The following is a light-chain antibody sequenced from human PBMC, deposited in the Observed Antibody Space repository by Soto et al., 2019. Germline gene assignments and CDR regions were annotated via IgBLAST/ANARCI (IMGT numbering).Light chain of an antibody. J-gene: IGLJ1*01. CDR3: SSYKSRCPRV. Sequence: QSVLTQPASVSGSPGQSITISCTGTSSDVGGYNYVSWYQQHPGKAPKLMIYDVSNRPSGVSNRFTGSKSGNTASLTISGLQAEDVADSYCSSYKSRCPRVFRTGTKVPVL. CDR2: DVS. CDR1: SSDVGGYNY. V-gene: IGLV2-14*01.